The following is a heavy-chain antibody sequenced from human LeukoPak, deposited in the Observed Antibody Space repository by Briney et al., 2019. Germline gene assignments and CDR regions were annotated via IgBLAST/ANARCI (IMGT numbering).Heavy chain of an antibody. CDR1: GGSISSYY. CDR3: ARVGYDYVWGSYRYDY. D-gene: IGHD3-16*02. J-gene: IGHJ4*02. V-gene: IGHV4-4*07. Sequence: SETLSLTCTVSGGSISSYYWSWIRQPAGKGLEWIGRIYTSGSTNYNPSLKSRVTMSVDTSRNQFSLKLSSVTAADTAVYYCARVGYDYVWGSYRYDYWGQGTLVTVSS. CDR2: IYTSGST.